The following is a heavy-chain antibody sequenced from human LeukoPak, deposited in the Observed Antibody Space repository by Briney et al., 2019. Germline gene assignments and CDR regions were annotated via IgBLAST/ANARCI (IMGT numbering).Heavy chain of an antibody. CDR2: IKQDGSEK. Sequence: GGSLRLSCAASGFTFSSYWMSWVRQAPGKGLEWVANIKQDGSEKYYVDSVKGRFTISRDNAKNSLYLQMNSLRVEDTAVYYCARGTVGYLYYFDYWGQGTLVTVSS. D-gene: IGHD1-26*01. V-gene: IGHV3-7*01. J-gene: IGHJ4*02. CDR1: GFTFSSYW. CDR3: ARGTVGYLYYFDY.